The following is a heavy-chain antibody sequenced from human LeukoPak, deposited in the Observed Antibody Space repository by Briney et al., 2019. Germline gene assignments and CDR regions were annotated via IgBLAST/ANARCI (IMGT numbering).Heavy chain of an antibody. CDR2: INWNGGST. V-gene: IGHV3-20*04. J-gene: IGHJ4*02. CDR1: GFTFSNYW. Sequence: GGSLRLSCAASGFTFSNYWMHWVRQAPGKGLEWVSGINWNGGSTGYADSVKGRFTISRDNAKNSLYLQMNSLRAEDTALYYCATGYGSGSYYNELDFWGQGTLVTVSS. D-gene: IGHD3-10*01. CDR3: ATGYGSGSYYNELDF.